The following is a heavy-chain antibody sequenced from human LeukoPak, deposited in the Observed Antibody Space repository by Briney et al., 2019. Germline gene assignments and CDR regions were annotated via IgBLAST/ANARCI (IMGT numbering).Heavy chain of an antibody. CDR1: GFTISGYY. D-gene: IGHD6-19*01. CDR3: ARGAGWNYFGY. J-gene: IGHJ4*02. V-gene: IGHV3-66*02. Sequence: GGSLRLSCAASGFTISGYYMSWVRQAPGKGLEWVSVFYVGGETYYADSVQGRFTISRDNSKNTLYLQMDSLRTDDTAVYYCARGAGWNYFGYWGQGTLVTVSS. CDR2: FYVGGET.